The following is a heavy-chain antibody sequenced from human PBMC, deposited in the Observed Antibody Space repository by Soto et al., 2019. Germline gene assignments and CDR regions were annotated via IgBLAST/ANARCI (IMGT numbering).Heavy chain of an antibody. V-gene: IGHV3-21*01. CDR3: ARVGGGVVVVAGVHRGDY. CDR1: GFTFSTYS. D-gene: IGHD2-21*01. J-gene: IGHJ4*02. CDR2: ISGTGRYM. Sequence: EVHLVESGGGLVKPGGSLRLSCAASGFTFSTYSMQWVRQAPGKGLEWVSLISGTGRYMYYADSVKGRFTISRDNADNSLYLQMNSLRAEDTAVYYCARVGGGVVVVAGVHRGDYWGQGTLVTVSS.